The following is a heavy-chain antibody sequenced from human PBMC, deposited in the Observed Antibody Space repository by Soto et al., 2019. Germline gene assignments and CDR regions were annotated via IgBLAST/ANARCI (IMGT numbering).Heavy chain of an antibody. V-gene: IGHV4-4*07. CDR3: AKGGTYYFDS. CDR1: GASISNFY. Sequence: SETLSLTCSVSGASISNFYWSWIRQSAGKGLEWIGRLYTRGTTDYNPSLKSRVTMSIDTSQNRVSLSLTSVTAADTAVYYCAKGGTYYFDSWGQGIVVTVSS. CDR2: LYTRGTT. J-gene: IGHJ4*02. D-gene: IGHD3-16*01.